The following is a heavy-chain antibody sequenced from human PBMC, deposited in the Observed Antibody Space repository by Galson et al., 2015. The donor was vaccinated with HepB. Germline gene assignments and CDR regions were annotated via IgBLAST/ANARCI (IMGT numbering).Heavy chain of an antibody. CDR2: IYPGDSDT. Sequence: QSGAEVKKPGESLKISCKGSGYSFTSYWIGWVRQMPGKGLEWMGIIYPGDSDTRYSPSFQGQVTISADKSISTAYLQWSSLKASDTAMYYCARVGCSSTSCPYYYYYGMDVWGQGTTVTVSS. V-gene: IGHV5-51*03. CDR1: GYSFTSYW. D-gene: IGHD2-2*01. CDR3: ARVGCSSTSCPYYYYYGMDV. J-gene: IGHJ6*02.